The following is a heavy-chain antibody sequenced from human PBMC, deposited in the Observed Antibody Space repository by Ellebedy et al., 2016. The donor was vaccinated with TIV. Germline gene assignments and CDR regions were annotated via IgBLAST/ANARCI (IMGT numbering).Heavy chain of an antibody. V-gene: IGHV3-7*01. Sequence: GGSLRLSCAASGFNFRSYCMTWVRQAPGKGLEWVAKIRQEGDEIYYVESVKGRFNISRDNAKNSLFLQMNSLRVEEPAVYYCARRASYGDYAVQVNPWFDPWGQGTLVTVSS. CDR2: IRQEGDEI. CDR1: GFNFRSYC. CDR3: ARRASYGDYAVQVNPWFDP. J-gene: IGHJ5*02. D-gene: IGHD4-17*01.